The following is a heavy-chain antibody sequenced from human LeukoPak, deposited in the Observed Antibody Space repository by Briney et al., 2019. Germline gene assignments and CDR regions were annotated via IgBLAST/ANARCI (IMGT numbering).Heavy chain of an antibody. CDR1: GFTFSSYG. D-gene: IGHD6-6*01. CDR3: ARTIRRTYSSSPDYYGMDV. Sequence: GGSLRLSCAASGFTFSSYGMHWVRQAPGKGLEWVAVISYDGSNKYYADSVKGRFTISRDNSKNTLYLQMNSLRAEDTAVYYCARTIRRTYSSSPDYYGMDVWGQGTTVTVSS. J-gene: IGHJ6*02. V-gene: IGHV3-30*03. CDR2: ISYDGSNK.